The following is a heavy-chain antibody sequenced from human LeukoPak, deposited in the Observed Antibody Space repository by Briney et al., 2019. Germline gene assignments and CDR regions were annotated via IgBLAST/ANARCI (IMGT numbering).Heavy chain of an antibody. D-gene: IGHD3-22*01. J-gene: IGHJ4*02. CDR1: GFTFSSYA. CDR2: ISYDGSNK. CDR3: ARDLEYYDSSGYSFDY. V-gene: IGHV3-30*04. Sequence: GGSLRLSCAASGFTFSSYAMHWVRQAPGKGLEWVAVISYDGSNKYYADSVKGRFTISRDNSKNTLYLQMNSLRAEDTAVYYCARDLEYYDSSGYSFDYWGQGTLVTVSS.